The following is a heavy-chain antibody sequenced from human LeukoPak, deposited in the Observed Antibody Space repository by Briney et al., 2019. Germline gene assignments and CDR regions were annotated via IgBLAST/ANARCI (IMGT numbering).Heavy chain of an antibody. CDR2: ISYDGSNK. CDR1: GFTFSSYG. CDR3: AKGGPLWSGYDAFDI. J-gene: IGHJ3*02. D-gene: IGHD3-3*01. V-gene: IGHV3-30*18. Sequence: PGGSLRLSCAASGFTFSSYGMHWVRQAPGKGLEWVAVISYDGSNKYYADSVKGRFTISRDNSRNTLFLQMNSLRAEDTAVYYCAKGGPLWSGYDAFDIWGQGTMVTVSP.